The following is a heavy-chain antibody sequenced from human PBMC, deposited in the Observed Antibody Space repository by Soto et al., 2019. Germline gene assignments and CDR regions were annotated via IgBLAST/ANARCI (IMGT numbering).Heavy chain of an antibody. V-gene: IGHV4-39*01. D-gene: IGHD3-3*01. CDR2: IYYSGST. Sequence: QLQLQESGPGLVKPSETLSLTCTVSGGSISSSSYYWGWIRQPPGKGLEWIGSIYYSGSTYYNPSLKRRVTVALDTAKRRFALKQSSVTAADTAVYYCARHYSDASYYDFWSGYPSADYWGQGTLVTVSS. J-gene: IGHJ4*02. CDR3: ARHYSDASYYDFWSGYPSADY. CDR1: GGSISSSSYY.